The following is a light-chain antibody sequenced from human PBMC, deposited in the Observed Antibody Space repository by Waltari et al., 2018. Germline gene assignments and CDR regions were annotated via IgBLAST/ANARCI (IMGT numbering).Light chain of an antibody. CDR1: QSVSSF. CDR2: DAS. CDR3: QQRSNVLFA. J-gene: IGKJ3*01. Sequence: EVVLTQSPATLSLSPGERATLSCRASQSVSSFLALYQQKPGQAPRLLLYDASNRATGIPARFSGSGSGTDFTLTISSLEPEDFAVYYCQQRSNVLFAFGPGTKVDFK. V-gene: IGKV3-11*01.